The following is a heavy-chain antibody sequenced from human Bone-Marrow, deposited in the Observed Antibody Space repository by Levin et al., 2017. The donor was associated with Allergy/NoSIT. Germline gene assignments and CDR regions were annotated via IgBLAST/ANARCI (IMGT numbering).Heavy chain of an antibody. J-gene: IGHJ6*02. CDR3: ARDGPRASYYYYGMDV. CDR2: IYSGGRA. Sequence: AGGSLRLSCAASGFTVSSNYMSWVRQAPGKGLEWVSVIYSGGRAYYADSVKGRFTISRDNSKNTLYLQMNSLRAEDTAVYYCARDGPRASYYYYGMDVWGQGTTVTVSS. CDR1: GFTVSSNY. V-gene: IGHV3-66*01.